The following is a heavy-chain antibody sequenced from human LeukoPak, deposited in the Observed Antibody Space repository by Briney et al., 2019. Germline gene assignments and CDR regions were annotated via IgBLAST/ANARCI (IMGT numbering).Heavy chain of an antibody. CDR1: GYTFTSYA. CDR2: INTNTGNP. CDR3: ARGKPEKNELGYCSSTSCYSFDP. D-gene: IGHD2-2*01. J-gene: IGHJ5*02. V-gene: IGHV7-4-1*02. Sequence: GASVKVSCKASGYTFTSYAMNWVRQAPGQGLEWMGWINTNTGNPTYAQGFTGRFAFSLDTSVSTAYLQISSLKAEDTAVYYCARGKPEKNELGYCSSTSCYSFDPWGQGTLVTVSS.